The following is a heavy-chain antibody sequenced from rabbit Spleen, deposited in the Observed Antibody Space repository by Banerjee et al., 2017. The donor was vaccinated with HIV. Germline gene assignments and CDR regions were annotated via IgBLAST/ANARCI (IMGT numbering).Heavy chain of an antibody. D-gene: IGHD4-1*01. CDR2: INIVTGKS. V-gene: IGHV1S40*01. J-gene: IGHJ4*01. CDR3: VREVAGKFNL. Sequence: QSLEESGGGLVKPEGSLTLTCKASGVSFSDKDVMCWVRQAPGKGLEWIACINIVTGKSVYASWAKGRFIMSRTSSTTVTLQMNSLTAADTATYFCVREVAGKFNLWGQGTLVTVS. CDR1: GVSFSDKDV.